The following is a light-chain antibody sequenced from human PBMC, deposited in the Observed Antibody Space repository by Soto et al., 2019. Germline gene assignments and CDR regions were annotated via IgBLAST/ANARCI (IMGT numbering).Light chain of an antibody. CDR2: DAS. V-gene: IGKV3-20*01. CDR1: ESVGIC. J-gene: IGKJ5*01. CDR3: QQYGSSPFT. Sequence: EIVLTQSPDTLSLSPGERAALSCRASESVGICLAWYQQKPGQAPKLLIYDASSRATGIPDRFSGSGSGTEFTLTISRLEPEDFAVYYCQQYGSSPFTFGQGTRLEIK.